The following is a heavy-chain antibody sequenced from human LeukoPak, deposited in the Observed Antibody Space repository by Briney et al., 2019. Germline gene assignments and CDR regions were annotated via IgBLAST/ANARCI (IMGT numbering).Heavy chain of an antibody. V-gene: IGHV4-4*07. Sequence: SETLSLTCTVSGGSISSYYWSWIRQPAGKGLEWIGRIYTSGTTNYNPSVKSRVTISVDTSKNQFSLKVRSLSAADTAVYYCARGATISETGYFDFWGQGTLVTVSS. J-gene: IGHJ4*03. D-gene: IGHD5-24*01. CDR3: ARGATISETGYFDF. CDR2: IYTSGTT. CDR1: GGSISSYY.